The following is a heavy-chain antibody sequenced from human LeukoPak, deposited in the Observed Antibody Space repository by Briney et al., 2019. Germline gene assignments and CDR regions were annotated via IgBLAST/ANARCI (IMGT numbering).Heavy chain of an antibody. Sequence: GGSLRLSCAASGFTFSSYAMSWVRQAPGKGLEWVSAISGSGGSTYYADSVKGRFTISRDNSKNTLYLQMNSLRAEDTAVYYCATTNKPYGSGSYYSRLPFWYWGQGTLVTVSS. CDR2: ISGSGGST. D-gene: IGHD3-10*01. V-gene: IGHV3-23*01. CDR3: ATTNKPYGSGSYYSRLPFWY. J-gene: IGHJ4*02. CDR1: GFTFSSYA.